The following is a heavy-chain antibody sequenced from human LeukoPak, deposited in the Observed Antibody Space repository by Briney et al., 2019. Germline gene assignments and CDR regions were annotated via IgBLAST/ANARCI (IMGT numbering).Heavy chain of an antibody. J-gene: IGHJ6*03. CDR1: EFIFSNYE. V-gene: IGHV3-23*01. Sequence: GGSLRLSCAASEFIFSNYEVNWFRQAPGKGLEWVSTINPSGESINFADSVRGRFTISRDNSKSTLYLQMNSLRDEDTAVYKCAKDRDGSTWYLLNYMDGWGKGTTVTVSS. D-gene: IGHD6-13*01. CDR3: AKDRDGSTWYLLNYMDG. CDR2: INPSGESI.